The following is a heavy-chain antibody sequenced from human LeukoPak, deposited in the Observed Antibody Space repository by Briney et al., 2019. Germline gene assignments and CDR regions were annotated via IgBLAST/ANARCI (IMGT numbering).Heavy chain of an antibody. Sequence: GESLKISCKGSGDTFSTHWIGWVRQMPGKGLEWMGIIYPGDSDTRYSPSFQGQVTISADKSISTAYLQWSSLKASDTAMYYCTRSSGYSGYESGYFDYWGQGTLVTVSS. CDR1: GDTFSTHW. J-gene: IGHJ4*02. D-gene: IGHD5-12*01. CDR2: IYPGDSDT. V-gene: IGHV5-51*01. CDR3: TRSSGYSGYESGYFDY.